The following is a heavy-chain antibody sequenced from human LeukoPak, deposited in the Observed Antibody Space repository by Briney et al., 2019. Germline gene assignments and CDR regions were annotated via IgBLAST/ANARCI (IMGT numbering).Heavy chain of an antibody. J-gene: IGHJ6*02. CDR2: ISYDGSNK. Sequence: PGGSLRLSCAASGFAFSSYGMHWVRQAPGKGLVWVAVISYDGSNKYYADSVKGRFTISRDNSKNTLYLQMNSLRAEDTALYYCAKDKRNYYYGMDVWGQGTTVTVSS. CDR1: GFAFSSYG. CDR3: AKDKRNYYYGMDV. V-gene: IGHV3-30*18.